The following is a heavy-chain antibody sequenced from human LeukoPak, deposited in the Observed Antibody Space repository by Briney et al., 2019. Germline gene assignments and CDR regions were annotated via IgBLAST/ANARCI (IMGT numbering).Heavy chain of an antibody. J-gene: IGHJ4*02. CDR3: ARARWQLVPYFDS. CDR2: INPNSGGT. CDR1: GYTFTDYY. V-gene: IGHV1-2*02. Sequence: ATVKVSCKASGYTFTDYYMHWVRQAPGQGLEWMGWINPNSGGTNFAQKFQGRVAMTRDTSISTAYMELGSLRSDDTAVYYCARARWQLVPYFDSWGQGTLVTVSS. D-gene: IGHD6-6*01.